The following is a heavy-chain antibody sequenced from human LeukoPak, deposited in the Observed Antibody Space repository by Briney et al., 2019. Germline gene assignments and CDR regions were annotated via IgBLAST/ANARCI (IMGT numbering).Heavy chain of an antibody. D-gene: IGHD2-15*01. Sequence: PSETLSLTCAVSGGSFSGYYWSWIRQPPGKGLEWIGEINHSGSTNYNPSLKSRVTISVDTSKNQFSLKLSSVTAADTAVYYCATFTHVVAATPSRAFDIWGQGTMVTASS. CDR3: ATFTHVVAATPSRAFDI. V-gene: IGHV4-34*01. CDR2: INHSGST. J-gene: IGHJ3*02. CDR1: GGSFSGYY.